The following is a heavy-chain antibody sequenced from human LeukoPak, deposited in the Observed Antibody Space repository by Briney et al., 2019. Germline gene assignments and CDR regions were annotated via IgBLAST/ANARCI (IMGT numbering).Heavy chain of an antibody. J-gene: IGHJ3*02. V-gene: IGHV3-7*01. Sequence: PGGSLRLSCAASGFTFSSYSMNWVRQAPGKGPERVANMNPDGSHRLYVASVRGRFTISRDNAKNLLYLQMNSLRVEDTAVYYCTRDVREAYDIWGHGTMVTVSS. CDR3: TRDVREAYDI. CDR1: GFTFSSYS. D-gene: IGHD3-16*01. CDR2: MNPDGSHR.